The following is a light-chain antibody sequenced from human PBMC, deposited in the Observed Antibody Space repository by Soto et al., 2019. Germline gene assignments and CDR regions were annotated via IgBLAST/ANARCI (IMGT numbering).Light chain of an antibody. CDR2: SNN. Sequence: QSVLTQPPSASGTPGQRGTISCSGGTSNVGSNAVHWYQQLPGTAPKLLIYSNNQRPSGVPDRFSGSKSGTSASLSISGLQSEDEADYYCASWDDSLNGQVVFAGGTQLTVL. CDR3: ASWDDSLNGQVV. V-gene: IGLV1-44*01. J-gene: IGLJ2*01. CDR1: TSNVGSNA.